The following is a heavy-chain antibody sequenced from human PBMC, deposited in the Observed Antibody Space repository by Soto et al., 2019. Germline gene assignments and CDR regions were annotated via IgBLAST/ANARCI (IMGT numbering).Heavy chain of an antibody. V-gene: IGHV4-38-2*01. CDR2: VWHRGNT. D-gene: IGHD2-2*01. CDR1: GDSISGYY. CDR3: VRAHTPSYSSSMSSSFFDP. J-gene: IGHJ5*02. Sequence: SETLSLSCAVSGDSISGYYWGWIRQSPGKGLECLGTVWHRGNTYYNPSFESRITISVDTSKSQFSLRLSSVTAADTAVYYCVRAHTPSYSSSMSSSFFDPCGQGAWATIS.